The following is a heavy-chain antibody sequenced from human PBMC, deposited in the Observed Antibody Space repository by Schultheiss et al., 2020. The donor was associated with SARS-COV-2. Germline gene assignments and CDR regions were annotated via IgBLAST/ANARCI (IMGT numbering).Heavy chain of an antibody. Sequence: GESLKISCAASGFTVSSNYMSWVRQAPGKGLEWVSVIYSGGSTYYADSVKGRFTISRDNSKNTLYLQMNSLRAEDTAVYYCARGVTDSSGYYPDYYYGMDVWGQGTTVTVSS. J-gene: IGHJ6*02. CDR2: IYSGGST. D-gene: IGHD3-22*01. V-gene: IGHV3-53*01. CDR1: GFTVSSNY. CDR3: ARGVTDSSGYYPDYYYGMDV.